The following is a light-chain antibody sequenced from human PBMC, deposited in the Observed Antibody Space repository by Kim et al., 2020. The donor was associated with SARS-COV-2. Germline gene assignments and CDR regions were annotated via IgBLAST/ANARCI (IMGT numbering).Light chain of an antibody. V-gene: IGKV1-5*03. CDR1: QSISSW. CDR2: KAA. J-gene: IGKJ4*01. CDR3: QQYNSYSPLT. Sequence: AGGDRVTITCRARQSISSWLAGYQQKPGKAPKLLINKAASLESGVPSRCSGSGYGTEFTLTISSLQPDDFATYYCQQYNSYSPLTFGGGTKVDIK.